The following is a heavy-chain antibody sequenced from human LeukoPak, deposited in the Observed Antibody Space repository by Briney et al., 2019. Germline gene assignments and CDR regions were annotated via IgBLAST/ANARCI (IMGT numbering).Heavy chain of an antibody. V-gene: IGHV3-48*01. J-gene: IGHJ3*02. CDR3: ARDYSSSSGRAFDI. CDR2: ISSSSSTT. D-gene: IGHD6-6*01. Sequence: PGGSLRLPCAASGFTFSTYSMNWVRQAPGKGLEWVSYISSSSSTTHYADSVKGRFTISRDNGKNSLYLQVNSLRAEDTAVYYCARDYSSSSGRAFDIWGQGTMVTVSS. CDR1: GFTFSTYS.